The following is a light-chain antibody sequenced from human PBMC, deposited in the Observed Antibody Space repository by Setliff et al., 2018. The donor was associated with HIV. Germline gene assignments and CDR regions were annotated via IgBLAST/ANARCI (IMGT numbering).Light chain of an antibody. Sequence: NFMLTQPPSVSESPGKTVIISCTRSSGNIASNYVQWYQQRPGSSPTTVIYEDDKRPSAVPARCSGSIDSASNSAPTTTSGLKTEDEADYYCQSYNSDIVIFGGGTKVTVL. V-gene: IGLV6-57*01. CDR1: SGNIASNY. CDR2: EDD. J-gene: IGLJ2*01. CDR3: QSYNSDIVI.